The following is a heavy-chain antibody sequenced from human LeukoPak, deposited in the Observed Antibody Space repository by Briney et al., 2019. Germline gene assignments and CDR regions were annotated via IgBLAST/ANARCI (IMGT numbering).Heavy chain of an antibody. Sequence: KPGGFLRLSCAASGFTFSDYYMSWIRQAPGKGLEWVSYISSSGSTKYYADSVKGRFTISRDSAKNSLDLQMNSLRAEDTAVYYCAKAHEHWNYDPCDYWGQGTLVTVSS. CDR2: ISSSGSTK. CDR1: GFTFSDYY. V-gene: IGHV3-11*04. J-gene: IGHJ4*02. D-gene: IGHD1-7*01. CDR3: AKAHEHWNYDPCDY.